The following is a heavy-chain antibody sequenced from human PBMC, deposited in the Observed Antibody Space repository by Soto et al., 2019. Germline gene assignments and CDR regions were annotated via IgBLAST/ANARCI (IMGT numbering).Heavy chain of an antibody. V-gene: IGHV4-34*01. D-gene: IGHD3-9*01. CDR3: ARGGGYDILTGYRYYYYGMDV. J-gene: IGHJ6*02. CDR1: GGSFSGYY. CDR2: INHSGST. Sequence: PSETLSLTCAVYGGSFSGYYWSWVRQPPGKGLEWIGEINHSGSTNYNPSLKSRVTISVDTSKNQFSLKLSSVTAADTAVYYCARGGGYDILTGYRYYYYGMDVWGQGTTVTVSS.